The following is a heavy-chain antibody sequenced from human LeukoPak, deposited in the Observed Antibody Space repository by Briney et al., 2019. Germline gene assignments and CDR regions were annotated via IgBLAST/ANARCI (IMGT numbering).Heavy chain of an antibody. CDR2: IYTSGST. D-gene: IGHD1-26*01. V-gene: IGHV4-61*02. Sequence: SETLSLTCTVSGGSISSGSYYWSWIRQPAGKGLEGIGRIYTSGSTNYNPSLKSRVTISVDTSKNQFSLKLSSATAADTAVYYCARPFLGATYYMDVWGKGTTVTVSS. J-gene: IGHJ6*03. CDR3: ARPFLGATYYMDV. CDR1: GGSISSGSYY.